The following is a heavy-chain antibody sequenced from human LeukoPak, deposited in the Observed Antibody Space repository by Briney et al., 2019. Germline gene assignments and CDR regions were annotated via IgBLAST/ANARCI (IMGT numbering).Heavy chain of an antibody. V-gene: IGHV3-30*02. Sequence: GGSLRLSCAASGFTFDSYGMHWVRQAPGKGLEWVAFIRYDGTNKYYADSVKGRFTISRDNSHNTLYLQMNSLRAEDTAVYYCANLFVAPGIAVAGQDFDYWGQGTLVTVSS. CDR1: GFTFDSYG. CDR2: IRYDGTNK. CDR3: ANLFVAPGIAVAGQDFDY. D-gene: IGHD6-19*01. J-gene: IGHJ4*02.